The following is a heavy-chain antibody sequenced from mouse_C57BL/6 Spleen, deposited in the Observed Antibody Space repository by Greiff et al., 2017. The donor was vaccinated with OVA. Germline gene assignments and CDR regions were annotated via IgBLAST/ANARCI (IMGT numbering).Heavy chain of an antibody. V-gene: IGHV1-69*01. D-gene: IGHD2-3*01. CDR3: ARSDYDGAY. Sequence: QVQLQQPGAELVMPGASVKLSCKASGYTFTSYWMHWVKQRPGQGLEWIGEIDPSDSYTNYNQKFKGKSTLTVDKSSSTAYLQLSSLTSEDSAVYYCARSDYDGAYWGQGTLVTVSA. J-gene: IGHJ3*01. CDR1: GYTFTSYW. CDR2: IDPSDSYT.